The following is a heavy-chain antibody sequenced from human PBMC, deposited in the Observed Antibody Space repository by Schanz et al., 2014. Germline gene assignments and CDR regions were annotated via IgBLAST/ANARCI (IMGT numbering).Heavy chain of an antibody. CDR3: ARAPPPYSSSPYYWYYGMDV. CDR1: GFTFSDYY. Sequence: QVQLVESGGGLVKPGGSLRLSCAASGFTFSDYYMNWIRQAPGKGLEWVSYISNSGYTIYYADSVKGRFTISRDNAKTSLYRQMNSLRPEATPVYYCARAPPPYSSSPYYWYYGMDVWGQGTTVTVSS. V-gene: IGHV3-11*01. CDR2: ISNSGYTI. D-gene: IGHD6-6*01. J-gene: IGHJ6*02.